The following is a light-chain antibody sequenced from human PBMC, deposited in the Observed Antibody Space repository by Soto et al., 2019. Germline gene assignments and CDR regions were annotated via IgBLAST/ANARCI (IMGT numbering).Light chain of an antibody. Sequence: ESELTQSPCTLSLSPGERATLSCRASQSVSSSYLAWYQQKPGQAPRLLIYGASSRATGIPDRFSGSGSGTDFTLSISRLEPEDFAVYYCQQYDSSPGTFGQGTKLEIK. CDR1: QSVSSSY. V-gene: IGKV3-20*01. J-gene: IGKJ2*01. CDR3: QQYDSSPGT. CDR2: GAS.